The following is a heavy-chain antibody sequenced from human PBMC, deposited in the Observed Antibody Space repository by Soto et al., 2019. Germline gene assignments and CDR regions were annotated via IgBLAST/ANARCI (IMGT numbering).Heavy chain of an antibody. V-gene: IGHV1-3*01. J-gene: IGHJ4*02. CDR1: GYTFTNYA. D-gene: IGHD2-15*01. CDR2: IIAGNGNT. CDR3: ARGPGGPDGPGDY. Sequence: QVQLVQSGAEVKKPGASVKVSCKASGYTFTNYAMHWVRQAPGQRLEWMGWIIAGNGNTKYSQKFQGRVTITRDTSASTAYMDLSSLRSEDTAVYYCARGPGGPDGPGDYWGQGTLVTVSS.